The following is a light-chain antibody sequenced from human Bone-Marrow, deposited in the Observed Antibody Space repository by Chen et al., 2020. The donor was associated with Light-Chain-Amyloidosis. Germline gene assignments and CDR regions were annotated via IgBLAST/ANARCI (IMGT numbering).Light chain of an antibody. CDR3: QSYDSRQSAL. Sequence: QSVLTQPPSVSGAPGQRVIISCTGSSSNLGAGHDVHWYQQLPGTAPKLLIYGNNNRPSGVPDRFSGSKSGTSASLAITGLQAEDEADYYCQSYDSRQSALFGGGTKLTVL. CDR1: SSNLGAGHD. J-gene: IGLJ2*01. CDR2: GNN. V-gene: IGLV1-40*01.